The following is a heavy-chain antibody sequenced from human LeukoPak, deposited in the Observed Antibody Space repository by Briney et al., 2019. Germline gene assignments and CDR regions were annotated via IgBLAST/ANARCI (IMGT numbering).Heavy chain of an antibody. J-gene: IGHJ4*02. CDR2: IYYSGST. V-gene: IGHV4-59*08. CDR1: GGSISSCY. D-gene: IGHD5-18*01. Sequence: SETLSLTCTVSGGSISSCYWSWIRQPPGKGLEWIGYIYYSGSTNYNPSLKSRVTISVDTSKNQFSLKLSSVTAADTAVYYCARHSGYSYGYYYFDYWGQGTLVTVSS. CDR3: ARHSGYSYGYYYFDY.